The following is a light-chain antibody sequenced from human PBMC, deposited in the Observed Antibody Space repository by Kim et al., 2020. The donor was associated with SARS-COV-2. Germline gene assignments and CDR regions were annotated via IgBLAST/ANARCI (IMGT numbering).Light chain of an antibody. CDR2: MTS. CDR1: QSLDDW. V-gene: IGKV1-5*03. Sequence: DIQMTQSPSSLSANVGDRVIITCRASQSLDDWLAWYQHKPGKAPKLLIYMTSTLQSGVPSRFSGSGSGTEFTLTIDRLQPDDFATYYCQKYRYESYTFGPGTKGDSK. J-gene: IGKJ3*01. CDR3: QKYRYESYT.